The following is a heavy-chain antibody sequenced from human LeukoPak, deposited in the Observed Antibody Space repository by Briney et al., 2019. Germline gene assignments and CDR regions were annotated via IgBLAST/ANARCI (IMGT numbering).Heavy chain of an antibody. J-gene: IGHJ4*02. CDR2: IYYSGST. Sequence: SETLSLTCIVSGGSISSYYWSWIRQPPGKGLEWIGYIYYSGSTNYNPSLKSRVTISVDTSKNQFSLKLSSVTAADTAVYYCARGLMMAVAGRGEFHYWGQGTLVTVSP. D-gene: IGHD6-13*01. CDR1: GGSISSYY. V-gene: IGHV4-59*01. CDR3: ARGLMMAVAGRGEFHY.